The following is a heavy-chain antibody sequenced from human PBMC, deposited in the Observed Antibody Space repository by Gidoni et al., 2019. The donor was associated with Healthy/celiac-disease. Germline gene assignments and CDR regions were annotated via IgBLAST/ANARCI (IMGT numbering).Heavy chain of an antibody. CDR2: IIPIFGTA. D-gene: IGHD3-22*01. CDR1: GGTFSRSA. V-gene: IGHV1-69*01. CDR3: ASQTYYYDSSGYSPLDY. Sequence: QLQLVQSGAAVKKPGSSVKASCTASGGTFSRSAISWVRQAPGQGLEWMGGIIPIFGTANYAQKFQGRVTITADESTSTAYMELSSLRSEDTAVYYCASQTYYYDSSGYSPLDYWGQGTLVTVSS. J-gene: IGHJ4*02.